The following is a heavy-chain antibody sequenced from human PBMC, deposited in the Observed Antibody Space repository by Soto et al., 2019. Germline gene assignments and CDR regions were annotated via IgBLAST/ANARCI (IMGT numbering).Heavy chain of an antibody. J-gene: IGHJ4*02. D-gene: IGHD2-21*02. CDR1: GFTVNKYG. V-gene: IGHV3-30*03. Sequence: QVHLAESGGGVVQPGGSLRLSCAASGFTVNKYGMHWVRQAPGKGLEWLAVISDDGSKTYYADSVKGRFTISRDNSKSTLSLQMTRLRADDSAVYHCARGTLDRVVVATAIYWGQGTLVNVSS. CDR2: ISDDGSKT. CDR3: ARGTLDRVVVATAIY.